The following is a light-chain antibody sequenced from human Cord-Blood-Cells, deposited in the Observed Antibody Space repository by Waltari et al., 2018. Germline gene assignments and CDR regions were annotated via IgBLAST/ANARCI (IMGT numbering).Light chain of an antibody. CDR2: DVS. V-gene: IGLV2-14*01. Sequence: QSALTQPASVSGSPGQSITISCTGTSSDVGGYNYVSWYQQHPGKAPKLMIYDVSTRPSGVSNRFSDAKSGNTASLTISGHQAEDEADYYCSSYTSSSTVVFGGGTKLTVL. CDR1: SSDVGGYNY. J-gene: IGLJ2*01. CDR3: SSYTSSSTVV.